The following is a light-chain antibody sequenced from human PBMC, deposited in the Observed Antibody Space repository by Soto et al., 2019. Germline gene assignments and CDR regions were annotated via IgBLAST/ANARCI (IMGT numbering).Light chain of an antibody. V-gene: IGLV7-46*01. CDR2: DTS. Sequence: QAVVTQEPSQTVSPGGTVTLTCGSSTGAVTSSHYPYWFQQKPGQAPRTLIYDTSNKLSWTPARFSGSLLGGKAALTLSGAQAEDEADYYCSLSYTHARPVFGGGTKLTVL. J-gene: IGLJ2*01. CDR1: TGAVTSSHY. CDR3: SLSYTHARPV.